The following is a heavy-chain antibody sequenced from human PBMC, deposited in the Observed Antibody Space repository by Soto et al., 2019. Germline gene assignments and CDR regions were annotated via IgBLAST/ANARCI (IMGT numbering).Heavy chain of an antibody. CDR2: INAGNGNT. CDR3: ARDFTGSYLGLDY. D-gene: IGHD1-26*01. Sequence: XXVKVSCKASGYTFTNYAMHWVRHAPGQRLEWMGWINAGNGNTKYSQKFQGRVTITRDTSASTAYMELSSLRSEDTAVYYCARDFTGSYLGLDYWGQGTLVTVSS. CDR1: GYTFTNYA. V-gene: IGHV1-3*01. J-gene: IGHJ4*02.